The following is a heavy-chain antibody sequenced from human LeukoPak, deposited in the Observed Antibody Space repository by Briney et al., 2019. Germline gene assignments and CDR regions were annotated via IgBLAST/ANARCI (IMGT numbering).Heavy chain of an antibody. CDR2: IRSKAYGGTT. J-gene: IGHJ4*02. CDR3: TSTGRVSLVRRDY. D-gene: IGHD4-17*01. CDR1: GFTFSSYS. V-gene: IGHV3-49*04. Sequence: PGGSLRLSCAASGFTFSSYSMNWVRQATGKGLEWVGFIRSKAYGGTTEYAASVKGRFTISRDDSKSIAYLQMNSLKTEDTAVYYCTSTGRVSLVRRDYWGQGTLVTVSS.